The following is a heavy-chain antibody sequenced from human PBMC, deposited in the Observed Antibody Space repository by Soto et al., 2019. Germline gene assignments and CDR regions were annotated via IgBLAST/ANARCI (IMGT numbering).Heavy chain of an antibody. Sequence: ASVKVSCKASGYTFTGYYMHWVRQAPGQGLEWMGWINPNSGGTNYAQKFQGWVTMTRDTSISTAYMELSRLRSDDTAVYYCARAGSSSGWYRASPSAYWGQGTLVTVSS. CDR2: INPNSGGT. CDR1: GYTFTGYY. CDR3: ARAGSSSGWYRASPSAY. J-gene: IGHJ4*02. D-gene: IGHD6-19*01. V-gene: IGHV1-2*04.